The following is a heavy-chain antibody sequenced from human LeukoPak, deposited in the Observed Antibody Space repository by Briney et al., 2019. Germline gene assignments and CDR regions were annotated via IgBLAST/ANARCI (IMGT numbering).Heavy chain of an antibody. D-gene: IGHD3-22*01. J-gene: IGHJ4*02. V-gene: IGHV1-46*01. Sequence: GASVKVSCKASGYTFTSYYMHWVRQAPGQGLEWMGIINPSGGSTSYAQKFQGRVTMTRDTSTSTVYMELSSLRSEDTAVYYCARGPSITMIVVVSRYYFDYWGQGTLVTVSS. CDR2: INPSGGST. CDR1: GYTFTSYY. CDR3: ARGPSITMIVVVSRYYFDY.